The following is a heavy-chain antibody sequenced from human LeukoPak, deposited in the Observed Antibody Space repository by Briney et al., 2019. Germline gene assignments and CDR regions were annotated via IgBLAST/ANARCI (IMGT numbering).Heavy chain of an antibody. CDR1: GFTFSSYG. CDR3: AKDILAYCGGDCSGPFDY. CDR2: IWYDGSNK. D-gene: IGHD2-21*02. Sequence: PGRSLRLSCAASGFTFSSYGMHWVRQAPGKGLEWVAVIWYDGSNKYYADSVKGRFTISRDNSKNTLYLQMNSLRAEDTAVYYCAKDILAYCGGDCSGPFDYWGQGTLVTVSS. V-gene: IGHV3-33*06. J-gene: IGHJ4*02.